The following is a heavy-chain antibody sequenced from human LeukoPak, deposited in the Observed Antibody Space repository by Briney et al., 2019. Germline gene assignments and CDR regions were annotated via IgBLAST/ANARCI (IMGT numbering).Heavy chain of an antibody. CDR1: GXXXSSYA. CDR2: TSGPGGSR. V-gene: IGHV3-23*01. Sequence: LSCAXXGXXXSSYAMSWVRQAPGKGLEWVSATSGPGGSRDYADSVKGRFTIYRDNSKNTMYLQMNSLRAEDTAIYYCAKKVGLVSAPLYYFDLWGQGTLVTVSS. CDR3: AKKVGLVSAPLYYFDL. D-gene: IGHD6-6*01. J-gene: IGHJ4*02.